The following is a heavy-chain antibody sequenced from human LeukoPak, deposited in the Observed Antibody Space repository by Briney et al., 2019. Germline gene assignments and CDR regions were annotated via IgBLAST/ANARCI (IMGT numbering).Heavy chain of an antibody. CDR3: ARDIPRSRYCSSTSCYRFWFDP. D-gene: IGHD2-2*02. CDR1: GYTFTSYG. Sequence: PWASVKVSCKASGYTFTSYGISWVRQAPGQGLEWMGWISAYNGNTNYAQKLQGRVTMTTDTSTSTAYMELRSLRSDDTAVYYCARDIPRSRYCSSTSCYRFWFDPWGQGTLVTVSS. CDR2: ISAYNGNT. V-gene: IGHV1-18*01. J-gene: IGHJ5*02.